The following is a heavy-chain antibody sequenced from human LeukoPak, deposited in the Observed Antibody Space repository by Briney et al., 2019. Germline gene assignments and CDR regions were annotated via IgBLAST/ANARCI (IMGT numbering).Heavy chain of an antibody. CDR2: LDPEHGGR. J-gene: IGHJ5*02. V-gene: IGHV1-24*01. CDR3: ATATIIWGSYRSWLDT. CDR1: GKSLTRVS. Sequence: ASVNVSCKVSGKSLTRVSIHWVRQSPGKGLEWMGGLDPEHGGRLYAQTFQGRVTMTEDASTDTAYMELNRLRSEDTAVYYCATATIIWGSYRSWLDTWGQGTLVTLSS. D-gene: IGHD3-16*02.